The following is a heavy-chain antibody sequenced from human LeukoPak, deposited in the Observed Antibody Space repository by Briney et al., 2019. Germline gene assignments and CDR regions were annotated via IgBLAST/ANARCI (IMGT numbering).Heavy chain of an antibody. D-gene: IGHD3-22*01. J-gene: IGHJ4*02. Sequence: GGSLRLSCAASGFTFSSFARQWVRQTPGKGLEWLAVISYDGTNKFYADSVKGRFTVSRDNSKNTLYLQIDSLRAEDTAVYYCVRAGVYYDNSEYLRLDYWGQGTLVTVSS. CDR3: VRAGVYYDNSEYLRLDY. V-gene: IGHV3-30*04. CDR2: ISYDGTNK. CDR1: GFTFSSFA.